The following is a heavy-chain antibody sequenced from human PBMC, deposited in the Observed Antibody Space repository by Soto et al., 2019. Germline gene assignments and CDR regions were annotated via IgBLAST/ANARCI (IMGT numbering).Heavy chain of an antibody. Sequence: QVQLVQSGAEEKKPGASVKVSCKTSGYTFTSYAIHWVRQAPGQRLEWMGWINVGNGNTKYSQKFQGRVTITRDTSAITAYMELSSLRSEDTAVYYCARRIEVVTGLDYWGQGTLVTVSS. V-gene: IGHV1-3*05. D-gene: IGHD2-21*02. J-gene: IGHJ4*02. CDR3: ARRIEVVTGLDY. CDR2: INVGNGNT. CDR1: GYTFTSYA.